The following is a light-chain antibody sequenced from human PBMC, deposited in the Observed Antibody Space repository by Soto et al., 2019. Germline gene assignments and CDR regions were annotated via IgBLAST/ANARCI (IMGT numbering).Light chain of an antibody. CDR2: YVS. Sequence: QSALTQPASVSGSPGQSITISCTGTSSDVGGYNYVSWYQQHPGKAPKLMIYYVSNRTSGVSNRFSGSKSGNTASLTISGLQAEDEADYYCSSYTSSSTLGVVFGGGTQLTVL. J-gene: IGLJ2*01. CDR1: SSDVGGYNY. CDR3: SSYTSSSTLGVV. V-gene: IGLV2-14*01.